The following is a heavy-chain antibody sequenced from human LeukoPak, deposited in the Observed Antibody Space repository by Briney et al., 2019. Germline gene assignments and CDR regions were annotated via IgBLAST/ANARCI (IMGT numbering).Heavy chain of an antibody. Sequence: GGSLRLSCAASGFTFSSYAMSWVRQAPGKGLEWVSAISGSGGSTYYADSVKGRFTISRDNSKNTLYLQMNSLRAEDTAVYYCAKDPGQGIAARSRGYFQHWGQGTLVTVSS. V-gene: IGHV3-23*01. CDR1: GFTFSSYA. J-gene: IGHJ1*01. CDR3: AKDPGQGIAARSRGYFQH. D-gene: IGHD6-6*01. CDR2: ISGSGGST.